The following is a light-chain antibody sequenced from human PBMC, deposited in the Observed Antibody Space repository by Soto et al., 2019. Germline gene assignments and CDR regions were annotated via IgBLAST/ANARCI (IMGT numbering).Light chain of an antibody. V-gene: IGKV1-9*01. J-gene: IGKJ1*01. Sequence: DIQLTQSPSFLSASVGDRVTITCLASQGISRYLAWYQQKPGKAPKLLIYAASTLQSGVPSRFSGSGSGTEFTRTISSLEPEDFATYYCQQLNSYPRTFGPGTKVEIK. CDR2: AAS. CDR3: QQLNSYPRT. CDR1: QGISRY.